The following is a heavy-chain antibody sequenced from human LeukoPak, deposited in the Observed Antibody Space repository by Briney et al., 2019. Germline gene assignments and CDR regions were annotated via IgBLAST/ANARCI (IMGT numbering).Heavy chain of an antibody. CDR1: GHTLSELH. D-gene: IGHD1-1*01. CDR3: AAISPKNWKAQDY. Sequence: ASVKVSCKVSGHTLSELHMHWVRQAPGKGLEWMGGFEPEDGEVIYAQNFQGRVTMTEVTSTDTAYMELRRLTSDDTAVYYCAAISPKNWKAQDYWGQGTLLTVSS. V-gene: IGHV1-24*01. J-gene: IGHJ4*02. CDR2: FEPEDGEV.